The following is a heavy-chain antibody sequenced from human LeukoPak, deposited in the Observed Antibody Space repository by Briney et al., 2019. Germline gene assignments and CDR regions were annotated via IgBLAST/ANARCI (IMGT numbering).Heavy chain of an antibody. CDR3: ARDSRGHSGYDLDY. D-gene: IGHD5-12*01. CDR2: IYYSGIT. CDR1: GSSVNSCSSY. V-gene: IGHV4-61*01. Sequence: SETLSLTCTVSGSSVNSCSSYWSWIRQPPGKGLEWIGYIYYSGITNYNPSLKSRVTMSVDTSKNQFSLKLSSVAAADTAIYYCARDSRGHSGYDLDYWGQGTLVTVSS. J-gene: IGHJ4*02.